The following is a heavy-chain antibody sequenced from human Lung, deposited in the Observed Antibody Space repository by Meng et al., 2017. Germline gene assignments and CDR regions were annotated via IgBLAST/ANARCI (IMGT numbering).Heavy chain of an antibody. CDR1: GGSFSYYY. D-gene: IGHD4-11*01. CDR2: INHSGST. V-gene: IGHV4-34*01. J-gene: IGHJ4*02. Sequence: QVQLRRWGAGLLKPSETLSLTCVVSGGSFSYYYWSWIRQPPGKGLEWIGEINHSGSTNYNPSLESRATISVDTSQNNLSLKLSSVTAADSAVYYCARGPTTMAHDFDYWGQGTLVTVSS. CDR3: ARGPTTMAHDFDY.